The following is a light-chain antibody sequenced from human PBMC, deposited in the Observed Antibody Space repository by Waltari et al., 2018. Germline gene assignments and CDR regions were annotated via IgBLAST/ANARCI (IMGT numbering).Light chain of an antibody. J-gene: IGLJ2*01. CDR1: SGHSHYA. CDR3: QTWDTDIHVV. Sequence: QLVLTQSPSASASLGASVKLTCTLSSGHSHYAIAWHQQQPKKGPRYLMKLNGDGSHTKGDGIPDRFSGFSSGAGRFLTISSLQSEDEGDYYCQTWDTDIHVVFGGGTKLIVL. V-gene: IGLV4-69*01. CDR2: LNGDGSH.